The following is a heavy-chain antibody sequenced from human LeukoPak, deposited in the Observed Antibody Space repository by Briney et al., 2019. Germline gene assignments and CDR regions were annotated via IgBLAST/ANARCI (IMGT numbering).Heavy chain of an antibody. J-gene: IGHJ4*02. Sequence: GGSLRLSCAASGFTFSSYWMSWVRQAPGKGLEWVANIKQDGSDRYYVDSVKGRFTISRDNAKNSLYLQVNSLRAEDTAVYYCARTLGYCSSTNCFLTFDYWGQGTLVTVSS. CDR3: ARTLGYCSSTNCFLTFDY. D-gene: IGHD2-2*01. CDR2: IKQDGSDR. CDR1: GFTFSSYW. V-gene: IGHV3-7*04.